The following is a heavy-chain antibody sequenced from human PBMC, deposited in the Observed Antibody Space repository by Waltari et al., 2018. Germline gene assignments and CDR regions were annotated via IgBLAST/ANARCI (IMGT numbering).Heavy chain of an antibody. CDR2: ISSSSRYM. J-gene: IGHJ4*02. CDR1: EFTFSTYS. CDR3: ARGDYYDSSGSPGHFDY. D-gene: IGHD3-22*01. Sequence: EVQLVESGGGLVKPGGSLRLSCAGSEFTFSTYSMHWVRQAPGKGLEWVSSISSSSRYMYYPASLKGRFTISRDNAKNSLYLQMNTLRAEDTAVYYCARGDYYDSSGSPGHFDYWGQGTLVTVSS. V-gene: IGHV3-21*06.